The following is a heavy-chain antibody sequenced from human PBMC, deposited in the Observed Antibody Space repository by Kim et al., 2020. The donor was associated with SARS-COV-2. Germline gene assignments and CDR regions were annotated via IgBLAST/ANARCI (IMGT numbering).Heavy chain of an antibody. CDR2: ISAYNGNT. J-gene: IGHJ3*02. CDR3: ARARYYYDSSGYLANVTRDAFDI. D-gene: IGHD3-22*01. V-gene: IGHV1-18*04. CDR1: GYTFTSYG. Sequence: ASVKVSCKASGYTFTSYGISWVRQAPGQGLEWMGWISAYNGNTNYAQKLQGRVTMTTDTSTSTAYMELRSLRSDDTAVYYCARARYYYDSSGYLANVTRDAFDIWGQGTMVTVSS.